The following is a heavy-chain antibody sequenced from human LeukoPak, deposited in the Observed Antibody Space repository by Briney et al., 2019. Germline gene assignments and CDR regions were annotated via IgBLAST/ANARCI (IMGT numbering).Heavy chain of an antibody. CDR1: GGSISSGGYY. D-gene: IGHD5-18*01. Sequence: SETLSLTCTVSGGSISSGGYYWSWIRQHPGKGLEWIGYIYYSGSTYYNPPLKSRVTISVDTSKSQFSLKLSSVTAADTAVYYCARRLWSRGLFDYWGQGTLVTVSS. V-gene: IGHV4-31*03. J-gene: IGHJ4*02. CDR3: ARRLWSRGLFDY. CDR2: IYYSGST.